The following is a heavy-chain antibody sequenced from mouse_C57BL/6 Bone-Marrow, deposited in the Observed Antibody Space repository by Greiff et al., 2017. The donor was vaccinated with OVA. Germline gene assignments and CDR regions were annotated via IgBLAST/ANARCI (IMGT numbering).Heavy chain of an antibody. D-gene: IGHD2-3*01. CDR2: SRNKANDYTT. CDR3: ARVRDGYYDY. CDR1: GFTFSDFY. Sequence: EVQGVESGGGLVQSGRSLRLSCATSGFTFSDFYMEWVRQAPGKGLEWIAASRNKANDYTTEYSASVKGRFIVSRDTSQSILYLQMNALRAEDTAIYYCARVRDGYYDYWGQGTTLTVSS. V-gene: IGHV7-1*01. J-gene: IGHJ2*01.